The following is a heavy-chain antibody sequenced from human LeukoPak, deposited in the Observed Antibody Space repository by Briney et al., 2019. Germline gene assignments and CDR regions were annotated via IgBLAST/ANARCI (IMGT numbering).Heavy chain of an antibody. CDR3: ARDRGVAVADKTWFDP. D-gene: IGHD6-19*01. CDR1: GFTFNGYA. J-gene: IGHJ5*02. V-gene: IGHV3-74*01. CDR2: INTDGSNT. Sequence: GGSLRLSCAASGFTFNGYAMHWVRQAPEKGLVWVSRINTDGSNTTYADSVKGRFTISRDNAKNTLYLQMNSLRAEDTAVYYCARDRGVAVADKTWFDPWGQGTLVTVSS.